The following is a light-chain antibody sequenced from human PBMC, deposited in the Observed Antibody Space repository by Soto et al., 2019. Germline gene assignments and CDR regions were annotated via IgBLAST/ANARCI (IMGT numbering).Light chain of an antibody. CDR2: AAS. CDR3: LQDYNYPHT. J-gene: IGKJ1*01. CDR1: QGIRND. V-gene: IGKV1-6*01. Sequence: AIQMTQSPSSLSASVGATVTIACRASQGIRNDLGWYQQRPGKAPRLMIYAASSLQSGVPSRFSGTRSGTDFTLTISSLQPEDVATYYCLQDYNYPHTFGQGTKVDIK.